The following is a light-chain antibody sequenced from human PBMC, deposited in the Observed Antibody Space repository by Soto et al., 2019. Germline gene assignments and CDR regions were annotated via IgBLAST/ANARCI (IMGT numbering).Light chain of an antibody. J-gene: IGLJ2*01. CDR2: EVS. CDR3: CSYAGSSTLGV. V-gene: IGLV2-23*02. CDR1: SSDVGSYNL. Sequence: QSALTQPASVSGSTGQSITISCTGTSSDVGSYNLVSWYQQHPGKAPKLMIFEVSKRPSGVSNRFSGSKSGNTASLTISGLQAEDEADYYCCSYAGSSTLGVFGGGTKRTVL.